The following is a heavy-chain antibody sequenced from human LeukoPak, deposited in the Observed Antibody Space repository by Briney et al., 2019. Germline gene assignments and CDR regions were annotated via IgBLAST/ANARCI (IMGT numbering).Heavy chain of an antibody. J-gene: IGHJ5*02. V-gene: IGHV3-23*01. Sequence: PGGSLRLSCAASGFTFSSYGMSWVRQAPGKGLEWVPAISGSGGSTYYADSVKGRFTISRDNAKNTLNLQMNSLRAEDTAVYYCARDLGQYYDTSDNWFDPWGQGTLVTVSS. CDR1: GFTFSSYG. CDR3: ARDLGQYYDTSDNWFDP. CDR2: ISGSGGST. D-gene: IGHD3-22*01.